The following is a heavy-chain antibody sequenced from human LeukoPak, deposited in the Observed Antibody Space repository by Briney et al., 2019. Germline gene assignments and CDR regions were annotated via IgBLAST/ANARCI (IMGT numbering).Heavy chain of an antibody. CDR3: AKDSLADLDAFDI. V-gene: IGHV3-30*02. Sequence: GGSLRLSCAASGFTFSSYGMHWVRQAPGKGLEWVAFIRYDGSNKYYADSVKGRFTISRDNSKNTLYLQMNSLRAEDTAVYYCAKDSLADLDAFDIWGQGTMVTVSS. J-gene: IGHJ3*02. CDR1: GFTFSSYG. CDR2: IRYDGSNK.